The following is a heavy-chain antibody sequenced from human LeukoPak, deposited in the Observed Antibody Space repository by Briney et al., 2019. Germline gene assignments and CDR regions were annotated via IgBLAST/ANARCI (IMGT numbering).Heavy chain of an antibody. Sequence: GASVKVSCKASGYTFTGYYMHWVRQAPGQGLEWMGWINPNSGGTNYAQKFQGRVTMTRDTSISTAYMELSRLRSDDTAVYYCARAGKIPYYYDSSGYYWSGSLYYWGQGTLVTVSS. CDR1: GYTFTGYY. V-gene: IGHV1-2*02. CDR2: INPNSGGT. CDR3: ARAGKIPYYYDSSGYYWSGSLYY. D-gene: IGHD3-22*01. J-gene: IGHJ4*02.